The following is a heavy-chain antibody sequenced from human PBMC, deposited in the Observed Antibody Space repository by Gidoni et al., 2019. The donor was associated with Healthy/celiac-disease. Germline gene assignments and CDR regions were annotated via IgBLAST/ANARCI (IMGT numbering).Heavy chain of an antibody. J-gene: IGHJ6*02. CDR1: GGSISSYS. CDR2: IYYSGST. Sequence: QVQLQESGQGLVQPSETLSRTCPVSGGSISSYSWSWIRQPPGKGLEWIGYIYYSGSTNYNPALKSRVTISVDTSKNQFALKLSSVTAADPAVYYCARDAPGYYYGSGSYYKRSGVEYYYYGMDVWGQGTTVSVSS. V-gene: IGHV4-59*01. CDR3: ARDAPGYYYGSGSYYKRSGVEYYYYGMDV. D-gene: IGHD3-10*01.